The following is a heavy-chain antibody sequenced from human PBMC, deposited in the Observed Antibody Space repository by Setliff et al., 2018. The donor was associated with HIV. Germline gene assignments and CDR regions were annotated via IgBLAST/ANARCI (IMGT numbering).Heavy chain of an antibody. CDR3: ARKVGITTYYYSSGSIKGALDV. D-gene: IGHD3-10*01. CDR2: IIPFFHTT. J-gene: IGHJ6*04. CDR1: GGSFSNYA. V-gene: IGHV1-69*13. Sequence: SVKVSCKASGGSFSNYAITWVRQAPGQGLEWMGGIIPFFHTTTYAQKFQGRVTITADQSTSTAYMELGSLRSADTAVYYCARKVGITTYYYSSGSIKGALDVWGKGTKVTVSS.